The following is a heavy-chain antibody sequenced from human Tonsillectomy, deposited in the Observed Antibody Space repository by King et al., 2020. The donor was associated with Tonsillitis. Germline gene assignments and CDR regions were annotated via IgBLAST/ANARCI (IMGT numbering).Heavy chain of an antibody. V-gene: IGHV1-46*01. J-gene: IGHJ4*02. Sequence: QLVQSGAEVKKPGASVKVSCKASGHTFTSYYFHWVRQAPGQGLEWMGIINPGGGSTTYAQKLQGRVTMTSDTSTSTVYMELSSLRSEDTAVYYCAGSDWYYFDYWGQGTLVTVSS. CDR2: INPGGGST. CDR1: GHTFTSYY. D-gene: IGHD6-19*01. CDR3: AGSDWYYFDY.